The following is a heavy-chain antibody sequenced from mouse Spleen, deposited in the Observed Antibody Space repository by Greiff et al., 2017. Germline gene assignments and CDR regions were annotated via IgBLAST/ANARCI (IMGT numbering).Heavy chain of an antibody. V-gene: IGHV3-8*02. CDR1: GDSITSGY. CDR3: AASDGYYEGVYYFDY. Sequence: EVHLVESGPSLVKPSQTLSLTCSVTGDSITSGYWNWIRKFPGNKLEYMGYISYSGSTYYNPSLKSRISITRDTSKNQYYLQLNSVTTEDTATYYCAASDGYYEGVYYFDYWGQGTTLTVSS. CDR2: ISYSGST. D-gene: IGHD2-3*01. J-gene: IGHJ2*01.